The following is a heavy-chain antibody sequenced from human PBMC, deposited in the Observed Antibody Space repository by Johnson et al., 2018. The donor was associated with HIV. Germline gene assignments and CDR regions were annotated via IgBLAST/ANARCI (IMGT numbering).Heavy chain of an antibody. D-gene: IGHD2-15*01. CDR1: GFTFSGYW. CDR2: IKQDGSEK. CDR3: ARDQSDIVVVVAASDAFDI. J-gene: IGHJ3*02. V-gene: IGHV3-7*01. Sequence: VQLVESGGALVQPGGSLRLSCAASGFTFSGYWMTWVRQAPGKVLEWVANIKQDGSEKYYVDSVKGRFTISRDNAKNSLYLQMNSLRAEDTAVYYCARDQSDIVVVVAASDAFDIWGQGTMVTVSS.